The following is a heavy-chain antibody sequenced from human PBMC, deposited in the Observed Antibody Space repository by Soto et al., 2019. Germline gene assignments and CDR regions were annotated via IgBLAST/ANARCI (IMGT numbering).Heavy chain of an antibody. D-gene: IGHD5-18*01. CDR2: VYYSGST. V-gene: IGHV4-59*01. Sequence: NPSETLSLTCTVSGGSISSFYWSWIRQPPGRGLEWIGYVYYSGSTNYNPSLKSRVTISVDTSKNHFSLKLRSVTAADTAVYYCARWGDTAVARAPGDYWGQGTLVTVSS. CDR3: ARWGDTAVARAPGDY. CDR1: GGSISSFY. J-gene: IGHJ4*02.